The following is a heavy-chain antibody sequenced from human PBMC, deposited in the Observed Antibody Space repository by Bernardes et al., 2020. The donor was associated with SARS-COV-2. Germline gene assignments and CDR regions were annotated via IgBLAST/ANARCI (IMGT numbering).Heavy chain of an antibody. J-gene: IGHJ4*02. CDR2: ISPYNGRT. D-gene: IGHD3-22*01. V-gene: IGHV1-18*01. CDR3: ARDTRPYYYDSSGGGFDY. Sequence: ASVKVSCKASGYSFTTFAISWVRQAPGQGLEWLGWISPYNGRTEYGQTFQGRITMTTDTSTNTANLELRSLRSDDTAVYYCARDTRPYYYDSSGGGFDYWGQGTLVTVSS. CDR1: GYSFTTFA.